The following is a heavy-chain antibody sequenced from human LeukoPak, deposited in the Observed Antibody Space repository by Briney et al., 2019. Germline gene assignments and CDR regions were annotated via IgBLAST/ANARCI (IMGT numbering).Heavy chain of an antibody. J-gene: IGHJ4*02. CDR3: ARLKGYSSGWYPSYYFDY. V-gene: IGHV4-59*08. CDR1: GGSISSSY. CDR2: IYYTGTT. Sequence: PSETLSLTCTVSGGSISSSYWSWIRQPPGKGLEWIGYIYYTGTTNYNPSLKSRVTISVDTSKNQFSLKLSSVTAADTAVYYCARLKGYSSGWYPSYYFDYWGQGTLVTVSS. D-gene: IGHD6-19*01.